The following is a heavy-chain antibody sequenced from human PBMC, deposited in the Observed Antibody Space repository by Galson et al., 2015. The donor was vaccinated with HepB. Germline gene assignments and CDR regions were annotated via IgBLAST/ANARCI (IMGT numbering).Heavy chain of an antibody. CDR3: ARIPAYCGDDCYFDAFDI. V-gene: IGHV2-70*11. D-gene: IGHD2-21*01. J-gene: IGHJ3*02. Sequence: PALVKPTQTLTLTCTFSGFSLTTSGVSVGWIRQPPGKALEWLARIDWDDDKYYTTSLKTRLTISKDTSKNQVVLTMTNMDPVDTAMYYCARIPAYCGDDCYFDAFDIWGQGTMVTVSS. CDR1: GFSLTTSGVS. CDR2: IDWDDDK.